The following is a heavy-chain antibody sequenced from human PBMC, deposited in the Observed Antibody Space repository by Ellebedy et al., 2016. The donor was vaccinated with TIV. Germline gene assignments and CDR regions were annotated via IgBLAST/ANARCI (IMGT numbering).Heavy chain of an antibody. Sequence: PGGSLRLSCAASGFSFSTYGMHWVRQAPGQGLEWVAVIWYEGFNKDYADSVKGRFTISRDNSKSTLYLEMKSLRVEDTAVYYCAREQYPYYEILTGSFDYWGQGALVTVSS. D-gene: IGHD3-9*01. J-gene: IGHJ4*02. CDR2: IWYEGFNK. V-gene: IGHV3-33*01. CDR1: GFSFSTYG. CDR3: AREQYPYYEILTGSFDY.